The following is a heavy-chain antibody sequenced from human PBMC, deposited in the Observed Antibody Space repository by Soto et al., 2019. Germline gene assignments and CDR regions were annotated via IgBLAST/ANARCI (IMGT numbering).Heavy chain of an antibody. D-gene: IGHD2-8*01. V-gene: IGHV4-34*01. CDR2: INHSGST. CDR1: GGSFRHYF. CDR3: ARGVSVTNTFYYYYAMDV. Sequence: SETLSLTCAVGGGSFRHYFWNWIRQPPGKGLEWIGEINHSGSTNYNPSLKSRVTISIDTSKNQFSLKLSSVTAADTAVYYCARGVSVTNTFYYYYAMDVWGQGTTVTVSS. J-gene: IGHJ6*02.